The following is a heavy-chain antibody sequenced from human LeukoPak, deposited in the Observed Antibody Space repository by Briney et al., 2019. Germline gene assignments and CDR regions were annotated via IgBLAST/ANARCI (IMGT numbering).Heavy chain of an antibody. D-gene: IGHD3-22*01. J-gene: IGHJ5*02. V-gene: IGHV3-21*01. CDR2: ISSSSSYI. CDR3: ARDQYYYDSSGYYP. Sequence: GRSMRLACAASGFTFTSYSMNWVRQAPGKGLEWVSSISSSSSYIIYADSVKGRFTIYRDNAKNSLYLQMNSLRAEDTAVYYCARDQYYYDSSGYYPWGQGTLVTVSS. CDR1: GFTFTSYS.